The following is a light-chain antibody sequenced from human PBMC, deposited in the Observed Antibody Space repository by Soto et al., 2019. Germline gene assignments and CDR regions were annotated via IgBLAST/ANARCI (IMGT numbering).Light chain of an antibody. Sequence: EIVLTQSPGTLSLSPGERATLSCRASQSISSSYLAWYQQKPGQAPRLLIYGTSSRATGIPDWSSGNGSGTDFTLTISRLEPEDFAVYYCQQYGGSPPVTFGPGTKVDIK. V-gene: IGKV3-20*01. CDR2: GTS. J-gene: IGKJ3*01. CDR1: QSISSSY. CDR3: QQYGGSPPVT.